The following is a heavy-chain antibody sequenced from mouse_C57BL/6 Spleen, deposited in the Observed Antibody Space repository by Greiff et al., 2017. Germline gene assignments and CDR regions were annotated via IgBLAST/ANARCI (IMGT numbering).Heavy chain of an antibody. CDR2: IDPETGGT. CDR1: GYTFTDYE. CDR3: ADGISSYGSREKYD. D-gene: IGHD1-1*01. Sequence: VKLMESGAELVRPGASVTLSCKASGYTFTDYEMHWVKQTPVHGLEWIGVIDPETGGTAYNQKFKGKAILTADKSSITAYMELRNLTSEDSAFYYCADGISSYGSREKYDWGQGTTLTVSS. V-gene: IGHV1-15*01. J-gene: IGHJ2*01.